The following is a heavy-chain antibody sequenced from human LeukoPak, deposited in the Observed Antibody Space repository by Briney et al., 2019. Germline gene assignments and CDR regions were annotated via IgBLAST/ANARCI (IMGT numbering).Heavy chain of an antibody. Sequence: PGGSLRLSCVASGFTLRSYVMNWVRQTPGKGLEWVSSISGSGGSTYYADSVKGRFTISRDNSKNTLYLQMNSLRAEDTAVYYCAKCILTGYYKGYMDVWGKGTTVTISS. J-gene: IGHJ6*03. CDR3: AKCILTGYYKGYMDV. V-gene: IGHV3-23*01. CDR1: GFTLRSYV. CDR2: ISGSGGST. D-gene: IGHD3-9*01.